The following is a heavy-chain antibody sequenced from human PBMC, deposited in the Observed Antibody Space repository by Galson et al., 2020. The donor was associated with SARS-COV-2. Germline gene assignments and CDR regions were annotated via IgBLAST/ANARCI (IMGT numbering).Heavy chain of an antibody. CDR2: LNHKRGGT. Sequence: ASVKVSCKASGYTFTDYYIHWVRQAPGQGLEWMGWLNHKRGGTNYAQKFEGRVTMTRDTSITTAYMELSRLRADDTAVYYCARLRYYDVLTGYIVDVWGQGTMVTVSS. CDR1: GYTFTDYY. V-gene: IGHV1-2*02. D-gene: IGHD3-9*01. J-gene: IGHJ6*02. CDR3: ARLRYYDVLTGYIVDV.